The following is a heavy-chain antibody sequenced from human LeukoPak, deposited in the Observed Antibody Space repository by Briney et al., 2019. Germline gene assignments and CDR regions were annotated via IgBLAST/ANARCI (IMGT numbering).Heavy chain of an antibody. V-gene: IGHV3-7*03. J-gene: IGHJ2*01. CDR3: AKRGPATGV. D-gene: IGHD1-14*01. Sequence: GGSLRLSCAASGFSLSNYWMSWVRQVPGKGLEWVANIKEDGTEKNYLDSVKGRFTIARDNAKNSLYLQMNSLRDEDTAMYYCAKRGPATGVWGRGTLVTVSS. CDR1: GFSLSNYW. CDR2: IKEDGTEK.